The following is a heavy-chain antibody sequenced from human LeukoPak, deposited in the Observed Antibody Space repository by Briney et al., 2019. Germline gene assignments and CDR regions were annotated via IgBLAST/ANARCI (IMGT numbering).Heavy chain of an antibody. D-gene: IGHD3-10*01. CDR1: GFTFSDYS. J-gene: IGHJ4*02. CDR2: VTSSGRYI. V-gene: IGHV3-21*01. CDR3: ARKGSQWEFLVDY. Sequence: GGSQRLSCAASGFTFSDYSMNWVRQAPGKGLEWISSVTSSGRYIYYADSVKGRFSISRDNAEKSLYLQMNSLRAEDTAVYYCARKGSQWEFLVDYWGQGTLVTVSS.